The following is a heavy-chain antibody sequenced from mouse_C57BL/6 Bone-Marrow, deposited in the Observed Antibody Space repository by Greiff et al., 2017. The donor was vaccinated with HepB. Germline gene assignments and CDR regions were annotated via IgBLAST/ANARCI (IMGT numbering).Heavy chain of an antibody. CDR1: GFTFSDFY. CDR2: SRNKANDYTT. J-gene: IGHJ2*01. D-gene: IGHD4-1*01. V-gene: IGHV7-1*01. CDR3: ARDTNRGYFDY. Sequence: EVHLVESGGGLVQSGRSLRLSCATSGFTFSDFYMEWVRQAPGKGLEWIAASRNKANDYTTEYSASVKGRFIVSRDTSQSILYLQMNALRAEDTAIYYCARDTNRGYFDYWGQGTTLTVSS.